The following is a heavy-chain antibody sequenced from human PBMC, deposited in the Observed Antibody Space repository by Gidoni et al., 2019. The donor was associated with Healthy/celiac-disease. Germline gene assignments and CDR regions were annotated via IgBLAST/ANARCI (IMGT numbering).Heavy chain of an antibody. Sequence: QLQLQESGPGLVKPSETLSLTCTVSGGSISSSSYYWGWIRQPPGKGLEWIGSIYYSGSTYYNPSLKSRVTISVDTSKNQFSLKLSSVTAADTAVYYCARPTREGGMDVWGQGTTVTVSS. CDR1: GGSISSSSYY. D-gene: IGHD1-26*01. CDR2: IYYSGST. J-gene: IGHJ6*02. CDR3: ARPTREGGMDV. V-gene: IGHV4-39*07.